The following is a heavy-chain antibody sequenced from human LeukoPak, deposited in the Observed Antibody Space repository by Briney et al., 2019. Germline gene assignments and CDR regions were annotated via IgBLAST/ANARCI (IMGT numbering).Heavy chain of an antibody. Sequence: GESLQISCKASGYTFTDYCIAWVRQMPGKGLEWMGHIYPGDSDTRYSPSFQGHVTISADKSISTAFLQWSSLKASDTAVYYCARHMDDCTSTSCFPFYYFFMDVWGEGTTVIVSS. J-gene: IGHJ6*03. CDR1: GYTFTDYC. V-gene: IGHV5-51*01. D-gene: IGHD2-2*01. CDR3: ARHMDDCTSTSCFPFYYFFMDV. CDR2: IYPGDSDT.